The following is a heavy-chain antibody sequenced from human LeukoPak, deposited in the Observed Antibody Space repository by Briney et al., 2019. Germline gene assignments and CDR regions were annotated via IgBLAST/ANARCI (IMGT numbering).Heavy chain of an antibody. D-gene: IGHD2-2*01. CDR1: GLTFSNYW. V-gene: IGHV3-74*01. Sequence: GGSLRLSCAASGLTFSNYWIHWVRQAPGKGLVWVSRINSDGSSTSYADSVKGRFTISRDNAKNTLYLQMNSLRAEDTAVYYCARDGYCSSTSCYYFDYWGQGTLVTVPS. J-gene: IGHJ4*02. CDR2: INSDGSST. CDR3: ARDGYCSSTSCYYFDY.